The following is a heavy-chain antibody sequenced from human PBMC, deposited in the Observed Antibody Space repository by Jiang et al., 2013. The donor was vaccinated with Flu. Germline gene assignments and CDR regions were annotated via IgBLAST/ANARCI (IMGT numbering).Heavy chain of an antibody. CDR1: GFTFSSYG. CDR3: ARDNRPHHDWFDP. Sequence: LSCAASGFTFSSYGMHWVRQAPGKGLEWVAVIWYDGSNKYYADSVKGRFTISRDNSKNTLYLQMNSLRAEDTAVYYCARDNRPHHDWFDPWGQGTLVTVSS. V-gene: IGHV3-33*01. J-gene: IGHJ5*02. CDR2: IWYDGSNK. D-gene: IGHD2/OR15-2a*01.